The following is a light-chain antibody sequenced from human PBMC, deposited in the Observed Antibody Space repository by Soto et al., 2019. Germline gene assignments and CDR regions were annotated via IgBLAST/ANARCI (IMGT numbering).Light chain of an antibody. CDR3: QAWDSSTAV. CDR2: QDN. J-gene: IGLJ2*01. Sequence: SYELTQPPSVSVSPGQTVTITCSGDKLGDEYASWYQHRPGQSPVLVIYQDNKRPSGIPERFSGSNSGNTATLTISGTQAMDEADYYCQAWDSSTAVFGGGTKLTVL. V-gene: IGLV3-1*01. CDR1: KLGDEY.